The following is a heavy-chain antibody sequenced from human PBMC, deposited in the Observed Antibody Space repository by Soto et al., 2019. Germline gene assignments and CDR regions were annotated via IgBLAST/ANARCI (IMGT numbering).Heavy chain of an antibody. Sequence: QVQLVESGGGLVKPGGSLRLSCAASGFTFSDYYMSWIRQAPGKGLEWVSYISSSSSYTNYADSVKGRFTISRDNAKNSLYLQMNRLRAEDTAVYYCARDGPTYCGGDCYPDYWGQGTLVTVSS. CDR1: GFTFSDYY. V-gene: IGHV3-11*06. CDR2: ISSSSSYT. J-gene: IGHJ4*02. D-gene: IGHD2-21*02. CDR3: ARDGPTYCGGDCYPDY.